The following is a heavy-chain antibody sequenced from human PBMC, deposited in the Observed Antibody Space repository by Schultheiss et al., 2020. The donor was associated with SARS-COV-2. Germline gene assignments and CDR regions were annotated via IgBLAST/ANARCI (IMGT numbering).Heavy chain of an antibody. D-gene: IGHD6-19*01. Sequence: GESLKISCKGSGYSFTDYWIGWVRQMPGKGLEWMGIIYPGDSDTRYSPSFQGHVTISADKSISTAYLQWSSLKASDTAMYYCARRSRIAVAGTWDWGQGTLVTVSS. CDR1: GYSFTDYW. J-gene: IGHJ4*02. V-gene: IGHV5-51*01. CDR2: IYPGDSDT. CDR3: ARRSRIAVAGTWD.